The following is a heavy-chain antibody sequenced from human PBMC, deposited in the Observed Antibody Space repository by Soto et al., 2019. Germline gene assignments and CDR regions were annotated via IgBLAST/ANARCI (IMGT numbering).Heavy chain of an antibody. CDR1: GYTFTGYY. CDR3: ARFRLRDPKLRYFDWLLSDYGMDV. CDR2: VNPNSGGT. V-gene: IGHV1-2*02. J-gene: IGHJ6*02. Sequence: GASVKVSCKASGYTFTGYYMPWVRQAPGQGLEWMGWVNPNSGGTNYAQKFQGRVTMTRDTSISTAYMELSRLRSDDTAVYYCARFRLRDPKLRYFDWLLSDYGMDVWGQGTAVTVSS. D-gene: IGHD3-9*01.